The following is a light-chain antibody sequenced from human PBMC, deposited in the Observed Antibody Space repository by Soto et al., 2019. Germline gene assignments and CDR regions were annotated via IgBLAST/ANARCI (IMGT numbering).Light chain of an antibody. CDR3: QQYYSFPFT. V-gene: IGKV1-16*01. CDR1: QGINRN. Sequence: DIQMTQSPSSLSASVGDRVTITCRASQGINRNLAWSQQKPGKAPKSLMSGASTLQSGVPSRFSGSGSGTDFTLTISSLQPEDFATYYCQQYYSFPFTFGPGTKVDIK. CDR2: GAS. J-gene: IGKJ3*01.